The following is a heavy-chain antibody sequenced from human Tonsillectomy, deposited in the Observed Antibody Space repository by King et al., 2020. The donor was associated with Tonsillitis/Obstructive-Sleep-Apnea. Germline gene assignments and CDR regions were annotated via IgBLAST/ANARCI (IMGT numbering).Heavy chain of an antibody. J-gene: IGHJ6*03. Sequence: VQLVESGGGVVQPGRSLRISCAASGFTFSSYAMHWVRQAPGKGLEWVAVISYDGSNKYYADSVKGRFTISRDNSKNTLYLQMNSLRAEDTAVYYCARRAYCSSTSCPEGYYYYYMDVWGKGTTVTVSS. V-gene: IGHV3-30*04. CDR2: ISYDGSNK. CDR3: ARRAYCSSTSCPEGYYYYYMDV. CDR1: GFTFSSYA. D-gene: IGHD2-2*01.